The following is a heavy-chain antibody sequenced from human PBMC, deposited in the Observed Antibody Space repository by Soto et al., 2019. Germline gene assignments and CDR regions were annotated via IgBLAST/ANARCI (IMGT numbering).Heavy chain of an antibody. CDR1: GGSISSYY. CDR3: ARLTGDHYYYYMDV. CDR2: IYYSGST. Sequence: SETLSLTCTVSGGSISSYYWSWIRQPPGKGLEWIGYIYYSGSTNYNPSLKSRVTISVDTSKNQFSLKLSSVTAADTAVYYCARLTGDHYYYYMDVWGKGTTVTVSS. J-gene: IGHJ6*03. V-gene: IGHV4-59*01. D-gene: IGHD7-27*01.